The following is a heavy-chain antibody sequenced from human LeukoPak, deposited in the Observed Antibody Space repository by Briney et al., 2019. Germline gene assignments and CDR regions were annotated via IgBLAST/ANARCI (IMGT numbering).Heavy chain of an antibody. Sequence: ASVKVSCKASGYTFTGYYMHWVRQAPGQGLEWMGWINPNSGGTNYAQKFQGRVTMTRDTSISTAYMELSRLRSDDTAVYYCARGYSSGWYLDYYYYYIDVWGKGTTVTVSS. J-gene: IGHJ6*03. CDR2: INPNSGGT. V-gene: IGHV1-2*02. CDR3: ARGYSSGWYLDYYYYYIDV. CDR1: GYTFTGYY. D-gene: IGHD6-19*01.